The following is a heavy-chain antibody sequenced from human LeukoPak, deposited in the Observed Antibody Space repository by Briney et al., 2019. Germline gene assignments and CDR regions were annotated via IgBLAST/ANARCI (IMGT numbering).Heavy chain of an antibody. CDR1: GFNFSSYG. V-gene: IGHV3-33*01. CDR3: ARDRGGGTYYNFDY. Sequence: GGSLRLSCAASGFNFSSYGMHWVRQAPGKGLEWVAVIWYDGSNKNYVDPVKGRFTISRDNSKNTLYLQMSGLRAEDTAVYYCARDRGGGTYYNFDYWGRGTLVTVSS. J-gene: IGHJ4*02. D-gene: IGHD1-26*01. CDR2: IWYDGSNK.